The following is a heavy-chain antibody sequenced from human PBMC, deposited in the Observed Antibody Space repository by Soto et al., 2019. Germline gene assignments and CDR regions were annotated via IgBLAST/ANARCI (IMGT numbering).Heavy chain of an antibody. D-gene: IGHD3-10*01. CDR1: GFTVSSNY. J-gene: IGHJ4*02. CDR3: ARDRVSGSGSPTYYFDY. V-gene: IGHV3-66*01. Sequence: EVQLVESGGGLVQPGGSLRLSCAASGFTVSSNYMSWVHQAPGKGLEWVSVIYSGGSTYYADSVKGRFTISRDNSKNTLYLQMNSLRAEDTAVYYCARDRVSGSGSPTYYFDYWGQGTLVTVSS. CDR2: IYSGGST.